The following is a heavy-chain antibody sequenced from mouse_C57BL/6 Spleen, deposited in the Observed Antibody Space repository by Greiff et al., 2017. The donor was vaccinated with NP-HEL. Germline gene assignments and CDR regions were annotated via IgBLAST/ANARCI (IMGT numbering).Heavy chain of an antibody. CDR2: ISSGSSTI. J-gene: IGHJ4*01. D-gene: IGHD3-3*01. CDR1: GFTFSDYG. CDR3: ASLRGY. V-gene: IGHV5-17*01. Sequence: EVQLVESGGGLVKPGGSLKLSCAASGFTFSDYGMHWVRQAPEKGLEWVACISSGSSTIYYADTVKGRFTISRDNAKNTLFLQMTSLRSEDTAMYYCASLRGYWGQGTSVTVSS.